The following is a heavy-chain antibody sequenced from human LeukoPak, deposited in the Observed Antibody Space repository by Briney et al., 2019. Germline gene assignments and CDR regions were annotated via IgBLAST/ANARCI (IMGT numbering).Heavy chain of an antibody. J-gene: IGHJ6*02. Sequence: GGSLRLSCAASGFTFSSYGMHWVRQAPGKRLEWVAVIWYDGSNKYYADSVKGRFTISRDNSKNTLYLQMNSLRAEDTAVYYCARGLGSSPPSPFYGMDVWGQGTTVTVSS. V-gene: IGHV3-33*01. CDR3: ARGLGSSPPSPFYGMDV. CDR1: GFTFSSYG. CDR2: IWYDGSNK. D-gene: IGHD2-2*01.